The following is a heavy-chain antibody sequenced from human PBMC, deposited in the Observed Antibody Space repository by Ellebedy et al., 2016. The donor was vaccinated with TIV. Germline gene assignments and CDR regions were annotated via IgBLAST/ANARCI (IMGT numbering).Heavy chain of an antibody. J-gene: IGHJ6*02. CDR1: GYTFTSYD. CDR2: MNPNSGNT. V-gene: IGHV1-8*01. Sequence: ASVKASCXASGYTFTSYDINWVRQATGQGLEWMGWMNPNSGNTGYAQKFQGWVTMTRDTSISTAYMELSRLRSDDTAVYYCARDRGYCSGGSCLFLYYGMDVWGQGTTVIVSS. D-gene: IGHD2-15*01. CDR3: ARDRGYCSGGSCLFLYYGMDV.